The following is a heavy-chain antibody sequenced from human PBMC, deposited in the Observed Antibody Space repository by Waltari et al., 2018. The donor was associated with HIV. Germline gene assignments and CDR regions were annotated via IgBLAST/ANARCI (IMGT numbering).Heavy chain of an antibody. CDR2: ISGDGSST. CDR3: VREVVVAATWWFDP. Sequence: EVQLVESGGGLVQHGGSLRLSCAASGFTFSNYWMHWVRQAPGKGLVWVSRISGDGSSTTYADSVKGRFTISRDNPKNTLYLQMNSLRVEDTAVYYCVREVVVAATWWFDPWGQGTLVTVSS. CDR1: GFTFSNYW. J-gene: IGHJ5*02. D-gene: IGHD2-15*01. V-gene: IGHV3-74*01.